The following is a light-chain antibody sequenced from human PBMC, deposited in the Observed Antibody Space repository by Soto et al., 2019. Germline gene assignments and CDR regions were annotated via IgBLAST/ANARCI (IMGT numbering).Light chain of an antibody. CDR3: QQYDNLPLP. V-gene: IGKV1-33*01. CDR1: QDISNY. CDR2: DAS. J-gene: IGKJ4*01. Sequence: IQMTQTQSSLSASVGDRVTITCQASQDISNYLNWYQHKPGKSPKLLIYDASNLETGVPSRFSGSGSGTDFTFTISSLQPEDIATYYCQQYDNLPLPFGGGTKVDIK.